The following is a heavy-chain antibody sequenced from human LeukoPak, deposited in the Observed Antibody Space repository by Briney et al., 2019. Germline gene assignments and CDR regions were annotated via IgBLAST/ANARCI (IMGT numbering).Heavy chain of an antibody. J-gene: IGHJ4*02. D-gene: IGHD2-2*01. CDR2: MYYSGNT. CDR1: GGSISSSTYY. V-gene: IGHV4-39*01. Sequence: PSETLSLTCTVSGGSISSSTYYWGWIRQSPGKGLEWIGSMYYSGNTYYNPTLKSRVTISADTSKKQFSLKLSSVTAADTAVYYCARPRLGYCSSTNCLWGYWGQGTLVTVSS. CDR3: ARPRLGYCSSTNCLWGY.